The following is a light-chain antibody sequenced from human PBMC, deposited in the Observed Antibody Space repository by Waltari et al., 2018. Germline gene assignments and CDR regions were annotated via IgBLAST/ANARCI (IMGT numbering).Light chain of an antibody. V-gene: IGLV1-47*01. CDR3: STWEDSLSSPV. CDR1: SSDIGTNY. Sequence: QSVLTQPPSASGTPGQRVTISCSGSSSDIGTNYVYWYRQVPGTAPRLIMYRNDERPIGVRVRFSASKSGSSASLVISGLRCEDEGAYYCSTWEDSLSSPVFGGGTKLTVL. CDR2: RND. J-gene: IGLJ3*02.